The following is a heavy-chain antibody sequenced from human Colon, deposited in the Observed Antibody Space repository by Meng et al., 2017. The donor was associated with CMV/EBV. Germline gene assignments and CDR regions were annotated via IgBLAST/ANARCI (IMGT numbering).Heavy chain of an antibody. V-gene: IGHV4-34*01. CDR1: GGSFSGYY. CDR2: INHSGST. D-gene: IGHD3-10*01. J-gene: IGHJ6*02. CDR3: ARVEGVHSYGMDV. Sequence: SETLSLTCAVYGGSFSGYYWSWIRQPPGKGLEWIGEINHSGSTNYNPSLKSRVTISVDTSKNQFSLKLSSVTAADTAVYYCARVEGVHSYGMDVWGQGTTVTVSS.